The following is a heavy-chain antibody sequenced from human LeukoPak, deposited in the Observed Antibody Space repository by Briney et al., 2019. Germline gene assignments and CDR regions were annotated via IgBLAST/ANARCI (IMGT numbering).Heavy chain of an antibody. J-gene: IGHJ6*03. CDR1: GGSIGSNSWF. CDR3: VRDRTGGLYYMDV. CDR2: IYYSGST. D-gene: IGHD1-1*01. V-gene: IGHV4-39*07. Sequence: PSETLSLTCIVSGGSIGSNSWFWGWIRQPPGKGLEWIGSIYYSGSTYYNPSLEGRVTVSLDTSKNQFSLKLSSVTAADTAVYHCVRDRTGGLYYMDVWGKGTTVTVSS.